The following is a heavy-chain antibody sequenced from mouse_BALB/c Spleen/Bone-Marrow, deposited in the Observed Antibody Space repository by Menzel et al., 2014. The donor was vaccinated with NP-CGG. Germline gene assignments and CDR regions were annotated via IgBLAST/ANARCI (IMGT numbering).Heavy chain of an antibody. CDR1: GFNIKDTY. J-gene: IGHJ4*01. CDR3: ARWEYYAMDY. Sequence: EVQLVESGAELVKPGASVKLSCTASGFNIKDTYMHWVKQRPEQGLEWIGRIDRANGNTKYDPKFQSKATITADTSSNTAYLQLSSLTSEDTAVYYCARWEYYAMDYWGQGPSVTVSS. D-gene: IGHD4-1*01. V-gene: IGHV14-3*02. CDR2: IDRANGNT.